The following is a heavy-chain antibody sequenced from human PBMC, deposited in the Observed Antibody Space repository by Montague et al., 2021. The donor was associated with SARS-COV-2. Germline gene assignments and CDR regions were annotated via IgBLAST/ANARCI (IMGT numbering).Heavy chain of an antibody. D-gene: IGHD1-26*01. J-gene: IGHJ2*01. CDR3: ARDLGWGRWYIDV. CDR2: ISNSGIT. CDR1: GVSMSTYY. V-gene: IGHV4-59*01. Sequence: SETLSLTCSVSGVSMSTYYWTWIREPPGRGLERIGYISNSGITNSNPSLKSRATISLDTSKTQFSLTLTSVTTADTALYYCARDLGWGRWYIDVWGRGTLVTVSS.